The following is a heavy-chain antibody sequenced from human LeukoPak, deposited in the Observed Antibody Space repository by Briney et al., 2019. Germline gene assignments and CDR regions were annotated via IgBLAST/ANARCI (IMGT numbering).Heavy chain of an antibody. Sequence: PGGSLGLSCAASGFTFRSNWMNWVRQAPGKGLEWVAHVQPDGSAKIYADSVKGRFTISRDNAKDSVYLQMNSLRVEDTAVYYCVRDFFGWSSLGHWGQGTLVTVSS. CDR3: VRDFFGWSSLGH. J-gene: IGHJ1*01. CDR1: GFTFRSNW. D-gene: IGHD6-19*01. V-gene: IGHV3-7*01. CDR2: VQPDGSAK.